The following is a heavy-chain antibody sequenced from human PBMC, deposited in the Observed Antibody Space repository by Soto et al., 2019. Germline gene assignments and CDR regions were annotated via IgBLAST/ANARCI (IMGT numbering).Heavy chain of an antibody. D-gene: IGHD4-4*01. CDR1: GFIFSNFL. CDR2: IDGDGSRI. V-gene: IGHV3-74*01. Sequence: EVQLVESGGGSVQPGESLRLSCAASGFIFSNFLMHWVRQGPGEGLVWLARIDGDGSRIRYADSVKGRFTISRDNAKNTLYLQMNSLRADDTAMYYCVRDVQFQGFDYWGQGTLVTVSS. CDR3: VRDVQFQGFDY. J-gene: IGHJ4*02.